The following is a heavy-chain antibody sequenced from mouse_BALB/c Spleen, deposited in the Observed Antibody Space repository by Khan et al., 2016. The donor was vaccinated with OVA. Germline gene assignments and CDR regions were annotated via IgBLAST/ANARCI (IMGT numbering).Heavy chain of an antibody. CDR3: ATSYFYGYYFDY. Sequence: EVMLVESGGGLVQPGGSRKLSCAASGFTFNNYGMHWVRQAPEKGLEWVAYISGDSNTIYYVDSVKGRFTISRDNPKNTLFRQMTSLMSEDTAMYYCATSYFYGYYFDYWGPGTTLTVS. V-gene: IGHV5-17*02. CDR2: ISGDSNTI. D-gene: IGHD1-1*01. CDR1: GFTFNNYG. J-gene: IGHJ2*01.